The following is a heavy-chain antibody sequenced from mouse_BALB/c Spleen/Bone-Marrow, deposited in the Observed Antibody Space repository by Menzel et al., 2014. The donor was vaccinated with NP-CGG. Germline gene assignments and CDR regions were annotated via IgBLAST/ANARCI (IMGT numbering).Heavy chain of an antibody. CDR2: IYPGSGST. V-gene: IGHV1S22*01. J-gene: IGHJ4*01. D-gene: IGHD1-2*01. Sequence: LKDSGSELVRPGASVKLSCKASGYTFTSYWMHWVKQRHGQGLEWIGNIYPGSGSTNYDEKFKSKGTLTVDTSSSTAYMHLSSLTSEDSAVYYCTRWDYGYMDYWGQGTSVTVSS. CDR3: TRWDYGYMDY. CDR1: GYTFTSYW.